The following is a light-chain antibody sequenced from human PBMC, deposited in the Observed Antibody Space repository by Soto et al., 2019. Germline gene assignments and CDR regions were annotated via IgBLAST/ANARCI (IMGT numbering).Light chain of an antibody. J-gene: IGKJ5*01. Sequence: DIQMTQSPSTLSASLGDRVTITCRASQRIDMWLAWYRQKPGKAPNLLIYDASILESGVPSRFSGSGSVTEFTLTISGLQPEDFATYYCQQLFDSPITFGQGTRLGIK. CDR3: QQLFDSPIT. V-gene: IGKV1-5*01. CDR1: QRIDMW. CDR2: DAS.